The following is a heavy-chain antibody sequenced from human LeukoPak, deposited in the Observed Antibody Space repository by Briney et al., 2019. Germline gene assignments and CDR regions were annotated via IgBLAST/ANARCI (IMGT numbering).Heavy chain of an antibody. CDR1: GFTFSSYA. J-gene: IGHJ3*02. CDR2: ISYDDSHK. Sequence: GGSLRLSCAASGFTFSSYAMHWVRQAPGKGLEWVAIISYDDSHKYYADSVKGRFTISRDNSKNSLYLQMNSLRAEDTALYYCAKGGLSFGSAFDIWGQGTMVTVSS. CDR3: AKGGLSFGSAFDI. V-gene: IGHV3-30-3*01. D-gene: IGHD3-10*01.